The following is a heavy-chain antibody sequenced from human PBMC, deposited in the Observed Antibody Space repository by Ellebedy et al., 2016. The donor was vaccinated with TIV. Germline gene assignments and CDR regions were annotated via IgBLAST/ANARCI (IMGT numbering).Heavy chain of an antibody. D-gene: IGHD6-19*01. CDR1: GGSISSSSYY. Sequence: SETLSLTCTVSGGSISSSSYYWGWIRQPPGKGLEWIGSFYYSGSTHYNPSLKSRVTISVDTSMNQFSLKLTSVTAADTAVYYCAREGLESSGYYVGRVDYWGQGTLVTVSS. J-gene: IGHJ4*02. CDR3: AREGLESSGYYVGRVDY. V-gene: IGHV4-39*02. CDR2: FYYSGST.